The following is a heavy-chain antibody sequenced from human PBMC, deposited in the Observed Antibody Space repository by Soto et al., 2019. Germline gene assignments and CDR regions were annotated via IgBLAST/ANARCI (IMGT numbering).Heavy chain of an antibody. J-gene: IGHJ4*02. CDR3: AREIAAAGIFPFVYYY. D-gene: IGHD6-13*01. Sequence: GASVKVSCKASGGTFSSYAISWVRQAPGQGLEWMGGIIPIFGTANYAQKFQGRVTITADESTSTAYMELSSLRSEDTAVYYCAREIAAAGIFPFVYYYWGQGTLVTVSS. CDR2: IIPIFGTA. CDR1: GGTFSSYA. V-gene: IGHV1-69*13.